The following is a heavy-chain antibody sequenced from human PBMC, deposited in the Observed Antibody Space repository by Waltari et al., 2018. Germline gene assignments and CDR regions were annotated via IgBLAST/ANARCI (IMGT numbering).Heavy chain of an antibody. D-gene: IGHD3-3*01. J-gene: IGHJ3*02. Sequence: QVQLVESGGGVVQPGRSLRLSCAASGFTFSSYGMHWVRQAPGKGLEWVAVIWYDGSNKYYADSVKGRFTISRDNSKNTLYLQMNSLRAEDTAMYYCAKGDFWSAIGGCSFDIWGQGTMVTVSS. CDR2: IWYDGSNK. CDR1: GFTFSSYG. CDR3: AKGDFWSAIGGCSFDI. V-gene: IGHV3-30*18.